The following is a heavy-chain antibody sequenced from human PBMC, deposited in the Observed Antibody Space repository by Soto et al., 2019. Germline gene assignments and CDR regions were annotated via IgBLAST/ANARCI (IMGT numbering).Heavy chain of an antibody. CDR2: IIPIFGTA. CDR3: ARDGVTIFGVVAYYYYGMDV. Sequence: ASVKVSCKASGGTFSSYAISWVRQAPGQGLEWMGGIIPIFGTANYAQKFQGRVTITADKSTSTAYMELSSLRSEDTAVYYCARDGVTIFGVVAYYYYGMDVWGQGTTVTVSS. D-gene: IGHD3-3*01. V-gene: IGHV1-69*06. J-gene: IGHJ6*02. CDR1: GGTFSSYA.